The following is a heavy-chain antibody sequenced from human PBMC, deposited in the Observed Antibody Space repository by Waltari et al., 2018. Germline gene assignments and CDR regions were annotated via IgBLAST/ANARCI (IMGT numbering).Heavy chain of an antibody. D-gene: IGHD3-22*01. CDR3: ARASMIVPFDP. J-gene: IGHJ5*02. V-gene: IGHV4-38-2*02. Sequence: QVQLQESGPGLVKPSETLSLSCTVSGYSISSGSFWDWVRQPPGKGLAWIASIQRSGDTYYSPSLKRRFTISVDTSRTQFSLNVSSVTAADTAVYYCARASMIVPFDPWGQGTLVTVSS. CDR1: GYSISSGSF. CDR2: IQRSGDT.